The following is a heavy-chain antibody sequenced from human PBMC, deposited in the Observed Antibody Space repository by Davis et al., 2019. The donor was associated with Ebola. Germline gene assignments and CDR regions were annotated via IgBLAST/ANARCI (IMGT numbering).Heavy chain of an antibody. J-gene: IGHJ4*02. CDR1: VITFSSYA. CDR3: AKGDQLYY. Sequence: AGSLTLSCADSVITFSSYAMTWVRQAPGKGLEWVSAISGSGGTTYYAGSVKGRFTVSRDNSKKPMYLQMNRLRAGETDVSYCAKGDQLYYWGQGTLVTLSS. V-gene: IGHV3-23*01. D-gene: IGHD5-18*01. CDR2: ISGSGGTT.